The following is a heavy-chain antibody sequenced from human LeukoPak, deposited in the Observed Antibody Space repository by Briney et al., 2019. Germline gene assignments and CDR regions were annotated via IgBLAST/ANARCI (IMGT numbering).Heavy chain of an antibody. CDR3: VRQFAS. Sequence: WGSLRLSCAASGFTFSDHIMNWVRQLPGKRLEWVAYVSGSGSTVYYADSVKGRFTISRDNGKSSLYLQMNSLRVEDTALYYCVRQFASWGQGTLVTVSS. J-gene: IGHJ4*02. CDR1: GFTFSDHI. CDR2: VSGSGSTV. V-gene: IGHV3-48*01.